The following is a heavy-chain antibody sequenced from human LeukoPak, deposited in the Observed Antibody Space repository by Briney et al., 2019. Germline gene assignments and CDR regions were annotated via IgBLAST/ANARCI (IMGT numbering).Heavy chain of an antibody. CDR3: ARLTMVLAFDI. J-gene: IGHJ3*02. CDR2: IYSGGTT. D-gene: IGHD4/OR15-4a*01. V-gene: IGHV3-53*01. Sequence: PGGSLRLSXAASGVTVSSNYMSWVRQAPGKGQEWASVIYSGGTTYYADSVKGRFTISRDSSKNTLYLQMNSLRAEDTAVYYCARLTMVLAFDIWGQGTMVTVSS. CDR1: GVTVSSNY.